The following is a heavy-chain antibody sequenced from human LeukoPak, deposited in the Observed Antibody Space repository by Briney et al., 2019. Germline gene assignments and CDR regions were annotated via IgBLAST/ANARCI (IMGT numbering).Heavy chain of an antibody. CDR3: ARVGYSSSWYYYYGMDV. J-gene: IGHJ6*02. Sequence: GGSLRLSCAASGFTVNNNYMSWVRQAPGKGLEWVSVIYSGGSTYYADSVKGRFTISRDNSKNTLYLQMNSLRAEDTAVYYCARVGYSSSWYYYYGMDVWGQGTTVIVSS. V-gene: IGHV3-53*01. D-gene: IGHD6-13*01. CDR1: GFTVNNNY. CDR2: IYSGGST.